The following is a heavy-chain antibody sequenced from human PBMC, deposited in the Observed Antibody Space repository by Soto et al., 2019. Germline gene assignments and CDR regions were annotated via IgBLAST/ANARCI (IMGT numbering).Heavy chain of an antibody. V-gene: IGHV3-30*03. CDR2: ISYTGIDT. D-gene: IGHD5-12*01. CDR1: GFTFSNHG. Sequence: QVQLVESGGGVVQPGKSLRLSCAASGFTFSNHGIHWIRQAPGTGLEWVGDISYTGIDTWYADSVQGRFTSYRANIKNAAYLQVNGLRLEEAAGYYCLSGEGKNGHDTRFDYWGQGTLVTVSP. J-gene: IGHJ4*02. CDR3: LSGEGKNGHDTRFDY.